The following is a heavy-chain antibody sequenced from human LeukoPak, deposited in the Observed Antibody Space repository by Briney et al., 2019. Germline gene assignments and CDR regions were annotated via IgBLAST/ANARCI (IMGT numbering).Heavy chain of an antibody. Sequence: GGSLRLSCAASGFTFSSYAMSWVRQAPGKGLEWVSVIGAGGVRTQYADSVKGRFTISRDNSNNTLYLHMNSLRADDTAIYYCARGGDIVILPTAMLPAYGLDVWGQGTTVTVS. V-gene: IGHV3-23*01. CDR3: ARGGDIVILPTAMLPAYGLDV. CDR1: GFTFSSYA. CDR2: IGAGGVRT. J-gene: IGHJ6*02. D-gene: IGHD2-2*01.